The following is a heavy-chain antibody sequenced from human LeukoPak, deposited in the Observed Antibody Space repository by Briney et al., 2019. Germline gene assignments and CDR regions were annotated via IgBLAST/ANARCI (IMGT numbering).Heavy chain of an antibody. CDR3: AREVAVAGTVWFDP. J-gene: IGHJ5*02. CDR2: IYYSGST. V-gene: IGHV4-39*07. D-gene: IGHD6-19*01. Sequence: SETLSLTCTVSGGSISSSSYYWGWIRQPPGKGLEWIGSIYYSGSTYYNPSLKSRVTISVDTSKNQFSLKLSSVTAADTAVYYCAREVAVAGTVWFDPWGQGTWSPSPQ. CDR1: GGSISSSSYY.